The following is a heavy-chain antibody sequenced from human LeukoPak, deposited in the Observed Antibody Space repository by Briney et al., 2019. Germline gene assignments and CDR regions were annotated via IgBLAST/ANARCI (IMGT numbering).Heavy chain of an antibody. J-gene: IGHJ4*02. CDR2: IIPIFGTA. V-gene: IGHV1-69*05. CDR3: AREEVTTPHYFDY. Sequence: SVKVSCKASGGTFSSYAISWVRQAPGQGLEWVGRIIPIFGTANYAQKFQGRVTITTDESTSTAYMELSSLRSEDTAVYYCAREEVTTPHYFDYWGQGTLVTVSS. CDR1: GGTFSSYA. D-gene: IGHD4-17*01.